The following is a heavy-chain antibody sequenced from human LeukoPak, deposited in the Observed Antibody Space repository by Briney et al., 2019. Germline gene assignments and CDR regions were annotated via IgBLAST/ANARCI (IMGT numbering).Heavy chain of an antibody. CDR1: GGSISSSNW. CDR3: AREGYSSNWYPFDY. J-gene: IGHJ4*02. V-gene: IGHV4-4*02. Sequence: SETLSLTCAVSGGSISSSNWWSWVRQPPGKGLEWIGEIYHSGSTNYNPSLKSRVTISVDKSKNQFSLKLSSVTAADTAVYYCAREGYSSNWYPFDYWGQGTLVTVSS. CDR2: IYHSGST. D-gene: IGHD6-13*01.